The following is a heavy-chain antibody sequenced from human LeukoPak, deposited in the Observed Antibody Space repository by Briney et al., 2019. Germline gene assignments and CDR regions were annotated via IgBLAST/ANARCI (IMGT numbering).Heavy chain of an antibody. D-gene: IGHD1-26*01. CDR3: TTAGWDEMDV. J-gene: IGHJ6*04. CDR2: TKSKAHGETT. Sequence: PGGYLRRSCAASGFTFSDAWMTWLRQAPGQGLEWVGRTKSKAHGETTDYAATVKGKFIISRDDSKNTVYLQMNGLKSEDTAVYYCTTAGWDEMDVWGKGTTVTVSS. V-gene: IGHV3-15*01. CDR1: GFTFSDAW.